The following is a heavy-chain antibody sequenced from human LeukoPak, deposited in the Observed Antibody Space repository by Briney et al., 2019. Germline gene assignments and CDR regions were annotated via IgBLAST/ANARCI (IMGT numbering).Heavy chain of an antibody. CDR3: AKDGYSFDY. J-gene: IGHJ4*02. Sequence: GGSLRLSCAASGFIFSNAWMSWVRQAPGKGLEWVAVISYDGSNKYYADSVKGRFTISRDNSKNTLYLQMNSLRAEDTAVYYCAKDGYSFDYWGQGTLVTVSS. D-gene: IGHD5-18*01. V-gene: IGHV3-30*18. CDR2: ISYDGSNK. CDR1: GFIFSNAW.